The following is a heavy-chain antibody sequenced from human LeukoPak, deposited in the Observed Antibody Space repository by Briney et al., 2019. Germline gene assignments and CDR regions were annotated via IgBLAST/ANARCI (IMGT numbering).Heavy chain of an antibody. CDR2: INPSGGST. J-gene: IGHJ3*02. V-gene: IGHV1-46*01. D-gene: IGHD2-2*01. CDR3: AREQGYCSSTSCSRGAFDI. Sequence: ASVKVSCKASGYTFTSYYMHWVRQAPGQGLEWMGIINPSGGSTSYAQKFQGRVTMTRDTSTSTVYMELSSLRSEDTAVYYCAREQGYCSSTSCSRGAFDIWGQGTMVTVSS. CDR1: GYTFTSYY.